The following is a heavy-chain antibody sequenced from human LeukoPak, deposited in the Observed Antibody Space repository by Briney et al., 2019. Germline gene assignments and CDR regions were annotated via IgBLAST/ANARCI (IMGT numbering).Heavy chain of an antibody. V-gene: IGHV1-3*01. CDR2: INAGNGNT. D-gene: IGHD3-10*01. Sequence: ASVKVSCKASGYTFTSYTMHWVRQAPGQRLEWMGWINAGNGNTKYSRKFQGRVTITRDTSASTAYMELSSLRSEDTAVYYCAFRGVSDDFDYWGLGTLVTVSS. J-gene: IGHJ4*02. CDR1: GYTFTSYT. CDR3: AFRGVSDDFDY.